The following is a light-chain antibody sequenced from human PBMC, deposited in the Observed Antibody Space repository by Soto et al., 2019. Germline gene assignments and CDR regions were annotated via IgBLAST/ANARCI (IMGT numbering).Light chain of an antibody. J-gene: IGKJ1*01. CDR1: QGIRND. V-gene: IGKV1-6*01. CDR3: LQDYNYPWT. Sequence: AIQMTQSPPSLSASVGDRVTITCRASQGIRNDLGWYQQKQGKAPKLLIYAASSLQSGVTSRFSGSGSGTDFTLTISSLQPEDFATYYCLQDYNYPWTFGQGTKVEIK. CDR2: AAS.